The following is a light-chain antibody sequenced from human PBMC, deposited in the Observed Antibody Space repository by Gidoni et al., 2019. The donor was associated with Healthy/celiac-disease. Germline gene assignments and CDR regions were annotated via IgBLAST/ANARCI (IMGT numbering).Light chain of an antibody. CDR2: VTS. V-gene: IGLV1-40*01. J-gene: IGLJ2*01. Sequence: QSVLTQPPSVSGAPGQRVTISCTGSSSNIGAGYDVHWYQHLPGTAPKLLIYVTSNRPSGVPDRFSGSKSGTSASLAITVLQAEDEADYYCQSYDSSLSAVVFGGGTKLTVL. CDR1: SSNIGAGYD. CDR3: QSYDSSLSAVV.